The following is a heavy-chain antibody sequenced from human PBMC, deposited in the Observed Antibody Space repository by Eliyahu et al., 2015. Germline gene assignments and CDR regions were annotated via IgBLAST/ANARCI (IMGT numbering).Heavy chain of an antibody. CDR3: ARDRLGCTGGSCFFDY. CDR1: GFPFXSFS. Sequence: EVQLVESGGGLAQSGGSLXLSXAAXGFPFXSFSMNWVRXAPGKGLEWFAYISDSGSIXHFADSVKGRFTISRENAKNSLYLQMNSLRDEDTAVYYCARDRLGCTGGSCFFDYWGQGARVTVSS. CDR2: ISDSGSIX. V-gene: IGHV3-48*02. D-gene: IGHD2-15*01. J-gene: IGHJ4*02.